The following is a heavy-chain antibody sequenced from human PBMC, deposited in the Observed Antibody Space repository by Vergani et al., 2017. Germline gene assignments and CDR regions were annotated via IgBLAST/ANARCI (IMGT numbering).Heavy chain of an antibody. Sequence: QVQLQESGPGLVKPSETLSLTCTVSGGSVSSGSYYWSWIRQPPGKGLEWIGYIYYSGSTYYNPSLKSRVTISVDTSKNQFSLKLSSVTAADTAVYYWARVTMVRGVIIGWGQGTLVTVAS. CDR3: ARVTMVRGVIIG. V-gene: IGHV4-61*01. CDR1: GGSVSSGSYY. CDR2: IYYSGST. J-gene: IGHJ4*02. D-gene: IGHD3-10*01.